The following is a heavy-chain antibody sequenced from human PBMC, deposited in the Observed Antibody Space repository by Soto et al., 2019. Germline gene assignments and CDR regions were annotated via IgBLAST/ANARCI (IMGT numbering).Heavy chain of an antibody. CDR2: IYPSGST. J-gene: IGHJ5*02. CDR1: GGSISSWSNY. D-gene: IGHD2-2*01. CDR3: ATGRSEVVPGAMDT. Sequence: SETLSLTCAVSGGSISSWSNYWGWIRQSPGKGLEWIGRIYPSGSTTYNPSLKSRLTMSVDTSKNQFSLRLTSMTAADTAVYYCATGRSEVVPGAMDTWGQGTLVTVSS. V-gene: IGHV4-39*07.